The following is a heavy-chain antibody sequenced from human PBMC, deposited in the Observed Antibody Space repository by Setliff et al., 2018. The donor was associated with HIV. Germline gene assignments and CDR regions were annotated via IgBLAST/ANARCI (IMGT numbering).Heavy chain of an antibody. V-gene: IGHV4-34*01. CDR1: GGSFSGYY. CDR2: INHSGST. J-gene: IGHJ6*02. Sequence: TLSLTCAVYGGSFSGYYWSWIRQPPGKGLEWIGEINHSGSTNYNPSLKSRVTISVDTSKNQFSLKLGSVTAADTAVYYCARGAIAVAGISYYYYGMDVWGQGTTVTVS. CDR3: ARGAIAVAGISYYYYGMDV. D-gene: IGHD6-19*01.